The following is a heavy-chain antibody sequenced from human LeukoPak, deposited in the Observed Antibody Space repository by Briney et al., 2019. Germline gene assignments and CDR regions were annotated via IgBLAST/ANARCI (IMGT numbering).Heavy chain of an antibody. J-gene: IGHJ4*02. CDR3: AREDTAMVKFDY. Sequence: GGSLRLSCAASGFTFSSYSMNWVRQAPGKGLEWVSSISSSSSYIYYADSVKGRFTISRDNAKNSLYLQMNSLRAEDTAVYYCAREDTAMVKFDYWGQGTLVTVSS. CDR2: ISSSSSYI. CDR1: GFTFSSYS. D-gene: IGHD5-18*01. V-gene: IGHV3-21*01.